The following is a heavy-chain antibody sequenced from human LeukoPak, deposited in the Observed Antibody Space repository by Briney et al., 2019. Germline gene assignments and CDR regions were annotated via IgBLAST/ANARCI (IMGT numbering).Heavy chain of an antibody. CDR3: ARTRAYGGRPDY. CDR2: IYYSGST. V-gene: IGHV4-39*01. J-gene: IGHJ4*02. D-gene: IGHD4-23*01. Sequence: SETLSLTCTVSGGSISSSSYYWGWIRQPPGKGLEWIGSIYYSGSTYYNPSLKSRVTISVDTSKNQFSLKLSSVTAADTAVYYCARTRAYGGRPDYWGQGTLVTVSS. CDR1: GGSISSSSYY.